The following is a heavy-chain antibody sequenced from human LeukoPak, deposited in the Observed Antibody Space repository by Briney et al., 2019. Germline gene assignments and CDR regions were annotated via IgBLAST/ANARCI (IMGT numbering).Heavy chain of an antibody. CDR3: AKDGSGESFDY. CDR2: IWYDGSNK. CDR1: GFTFSSYG. V-gene: IGHV3-33*06. D-gene: IGHD3-10*01. Sequence: GGSLRLSCAASGFTFSSYGMHWVRQAPGKGLEWVAVIWYDGSNKYYADSVKGRFTISRYNSKNTLYLQMNSLRAEDTAVYYCAKDGSGESFDYWGQGTLVTVSS. J-gene: IGHJ4*02.